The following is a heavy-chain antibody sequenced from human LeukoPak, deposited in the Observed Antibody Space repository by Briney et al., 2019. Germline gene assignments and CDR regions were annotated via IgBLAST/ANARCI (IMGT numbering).Heavy chain of an antibody. CDR3: AKDSAIQAPGYSYGSLGFDY. CDR2: ITASGGST. D-gene: IGHD5-18*01. Sequence: GGSLRLSCAASGFTFSGCAMSWVRRAPGKGLEWVSAITASGGSTYYADSVNGRFTVSRDNSKNTLFLQMNSLRAGDTAIYYCAKDSAIQAPGYSYGSLGFDYWGQGTLVTVSS. V-gene: IGHV3-23*01. J-gene: IGHJ4*02. CDR1: GFTFSGCA.